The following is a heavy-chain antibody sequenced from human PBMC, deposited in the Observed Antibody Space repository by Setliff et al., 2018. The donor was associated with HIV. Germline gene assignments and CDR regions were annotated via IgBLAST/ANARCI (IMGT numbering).Heavy chain of an antibody. Sequence: GGSLRLSCSASGFSFGSYSMNWVRQAPGKGLEWVSYISSSSSTIYYADSVKGRFTISRDNAKNTLYLQMNSLTAEDTAVYYCVRSGFLGAFDIWGLGTTVTVSS. V-gene: IGHV3-48*04. CDR3: VRSGFLGAFDI. J-gene: IGHJ3*02. D-gene: IGHD1-26*01. CDR2: ISSSSSTI. CDR1: GFSFGSYS.